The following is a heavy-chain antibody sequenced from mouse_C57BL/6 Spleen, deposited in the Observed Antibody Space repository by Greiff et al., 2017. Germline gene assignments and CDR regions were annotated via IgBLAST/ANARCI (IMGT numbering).Heavy chain of an antibody. D-gene: IGHD2-4*01. CDR3: ARSGDNCDDDGVAD. Sequence: VKLQEPGPELVKPGASVKLSCKASGYTFTSYDINWVKQRPGQGLEWIGGIYPRDGNTKYNEKFKGKATLTVDTYSSTAYMELHSLTSEDSAVYICARSGDNCDDDGVADWGQGTLVTVSA. CDR1: GYTFTSYD. J-gene: IGHJ3*01. V-gene: IGHV1-85*01. CDR2: IYPRDGNT.